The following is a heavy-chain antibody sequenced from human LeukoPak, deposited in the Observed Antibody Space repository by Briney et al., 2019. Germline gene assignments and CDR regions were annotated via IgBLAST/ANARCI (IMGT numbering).Heavy chain of an antibody. CDR1: GFTFSRHG. V-gene: IGHV3-33*01. CDR2: IWHDGSIT. CDR3: ARDAPGNAFDY. Sequence: PGGSLRLSCEASGFTFSRHGMHWVRQAPGKGLEWVAIIWHDGSITYYADSVKGRFTISRDNSKNTVYLQMNSLRAEDTAVYYCARDAPGNAFDYWGQGTLVTVSS. D-gene: IGHD4-23*01. J-gene: IGHJ4*02.